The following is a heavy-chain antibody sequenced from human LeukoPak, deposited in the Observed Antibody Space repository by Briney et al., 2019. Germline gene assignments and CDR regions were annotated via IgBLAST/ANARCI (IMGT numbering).Heavy chain of an antibody. J-gene: IGHJ4*02. Sequence: SETLSLTCAVYGGSFSGYYWSWIRQPPGKGLEWIGEINHSGSTNYNPSLKSRVTISEDTSKNQFSLKLSSVTAADTAVYYCARGSRYCSSTSCYTSSGLSVHYFDYWGQGTLVTVSS. CDR3: ARGSRYCSSTSCYTSSGLSVHYFDY. CDR2: INHSGST. D-gene: IGHD2-2*02. V-gene: IGHV4-34*01. CDR1: GGSFSGYY.